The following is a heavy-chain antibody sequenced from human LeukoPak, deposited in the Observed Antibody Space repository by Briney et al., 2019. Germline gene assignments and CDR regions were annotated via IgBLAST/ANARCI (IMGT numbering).Heavy chain of an antibody. Sequence: GGSLRLSCAASGFTFNNYWMDWVRQAPGKGLEWVANINKDGSEKHYVDSVKGRFTISRDNAKNSLYLQMNSLRAEDMALYYCAKGHQPRAAPGLIDYWGQGTLVTVSS. CDR1: GFTFNNYW. J-gene: IGHJ4*02. D-gene: IGHD6-6*01. V-gene: IGHV3-7*03. CDR2: INKDGSEK. CDR3: AKGHQPRAAPGLIDY.